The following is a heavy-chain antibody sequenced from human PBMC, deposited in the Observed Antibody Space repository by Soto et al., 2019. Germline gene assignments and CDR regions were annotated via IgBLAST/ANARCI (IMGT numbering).Heavy chain of an antibody. CDR3: ARDFVVRGVTSHYYYYGMDV. D-gene: IGHD3-10*01. Sequence: EVQLVESGGGLVQPGGSLRLSCAASGFTVSSNYMSWVRQAPGKGLEWVSVTHSGGSTDYADSVKGRFTISRDNAKNTLYLQMNSLRDEDTAVYYCARDFVVRGVTSHYYYYGMDVWGQGTTVTVSS. CDR1: GFTVSSNY. CDR2: THSGGST. V-gene: IGHV3-66*01. J-gene: IGHJ6*02.